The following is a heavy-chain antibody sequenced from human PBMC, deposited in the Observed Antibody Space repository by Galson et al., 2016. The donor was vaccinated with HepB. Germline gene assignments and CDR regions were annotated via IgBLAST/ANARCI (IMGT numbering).Heavy chain of an antibody. CDR3: VREIWNEGWFDP. Sequence: SVKVSCKASGYTFTSHSIHWVRQAPGQSLEWMGWINGGNGNTKFSHKFQGRVSFTSDTSASTAYMELSSLRSEDTAIYYCVREIWNEGWFDPWGQGTLATVSS. D-gene: IGHD1-1*01. CDR2: INGGNGNT. CDR1: GYTFTSHS. J-gene: IGHJ5*02. V-gene: IGHV1-3*01.